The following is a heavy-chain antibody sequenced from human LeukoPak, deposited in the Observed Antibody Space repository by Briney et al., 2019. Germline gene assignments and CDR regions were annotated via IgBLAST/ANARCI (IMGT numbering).Heavy chain of an antibody. Sequence: GGSLRLSCAASGFTFSGYGIHWVRQAPGKGLEWVAFIPYDGSIKYYVDSVKGRFTISRDNSKNTLYLQVNSLRVEDTAFYYCAKALGSTCLDYWGQGTLVTVSS. D-gene: IGHD6-13*01. CDR3: AKALGSTCLDY. V-gene: IGHV3-30*02. CDR2: IPYDGSIK. CDR1: GFTFSGYG. J-gene: IGHJ4*02.